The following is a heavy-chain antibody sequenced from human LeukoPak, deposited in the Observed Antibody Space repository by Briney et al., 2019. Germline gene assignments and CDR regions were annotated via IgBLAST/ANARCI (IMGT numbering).Heavy chain of an antibody. J-gene: IGHJ6*03. CDR1: GRIFSSYA. Sequence: SVKLSRNASGRIFSSYAIIWVRQAPGQGLEWMGGIIPIFCTANYAQKYQARVTITADESTSTAYMQRSSLRHDDLAVYYCARGRGTSGSNRDFYYYYYMDVWGKGTTVTVSS. CDR2: IIPIFCTA. CDR3: ARGRGTSGSNRDFYYYYYMDV. V-gene: IGHV1-69*13. D-gene: IGHD2-15*01.